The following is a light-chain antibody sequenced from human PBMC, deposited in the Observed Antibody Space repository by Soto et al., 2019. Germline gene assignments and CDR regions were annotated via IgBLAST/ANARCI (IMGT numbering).Light chain of an antibody. Sequence: QCVLTQPASVSGSPGQSIAISCTGTSSDVGAYNYVSWYQQHPGKAPKLMIYDVSNRPSGVSDRFSGSKSGNTASLTISGLQAEDEADYYCSSYTTRDTYVFGSGTKVTVL. CDR1: SSDVGAYNY. J-gene: IGLJ1*01. V-gene: IGLV2-14*01. CDR3: SSYTTRDTYV. CDR2: DVS.